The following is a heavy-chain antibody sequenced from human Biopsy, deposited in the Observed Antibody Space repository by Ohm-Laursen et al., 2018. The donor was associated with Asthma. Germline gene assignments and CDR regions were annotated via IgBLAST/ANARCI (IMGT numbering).Heavy chain of an antibody. CDR1: GGTFNTYV. J-gene: IGHJ4*02. V-gene: IGHV1-69*01. CDR2: INFVFGTT. Sequence: SSVKVSCKSLGGTFNTYVIGWVRQAPGQGLEWMGGINFVFGTTTYPQKLQDRVTVTADDSTSTVYMELSSLRSEDTAVYYCARKAGSCISRTCYSLDFWGQGTLVTVSS. CDR3: ARKAGSCISRTCYSLDF. D-gene: IGHD2-2*01.